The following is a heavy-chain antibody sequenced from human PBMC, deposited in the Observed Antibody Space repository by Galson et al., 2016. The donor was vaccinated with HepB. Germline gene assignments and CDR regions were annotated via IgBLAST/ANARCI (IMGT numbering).Heavy chain of an antibody. Sequence: SLRLSCAASGFTFSGSAMHWVRQASGKGLEWVGRIRSKANSYATAYAASVKGRFTTSRDASKNTAYLQKNSLKTEDTAVYYCTRQGNARGGRPFDYWGQGTLVTVSS. CDR2: IRSKANSYAT. V-gene: IGHV3-73*01. D-gene: IGHD4-23*01. CDR3: TRQGNARGGRPFDY. J-gene: IGHJ4*02. CDR1: GFTFSGSA.